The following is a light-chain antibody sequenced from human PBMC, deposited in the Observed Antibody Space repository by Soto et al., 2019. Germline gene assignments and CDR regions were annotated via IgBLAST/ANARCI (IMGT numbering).Light chain of an antibody. CDR3: QQYYSYPPT. CDR2: AAS. V-gene: IGKV1-8*01. CDR1: QSVSNNY. Sequence: TQSPGTLSLSPGERATLSCRASQSVSNNYLAWYQQKPGKAPKLLIYAASTLQSGVPSRFSGSGSGTDFTLTISCLQSEDFATYYCQQYYSYPPTFGQGTKVDIK. J-gene: IGKJ1*01.